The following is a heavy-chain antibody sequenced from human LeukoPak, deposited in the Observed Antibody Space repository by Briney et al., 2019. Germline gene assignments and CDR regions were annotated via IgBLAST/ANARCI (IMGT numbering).Heavy chain of an antibody. J-gene: IGHJ4*02. CDR2: ISGSGGST. D-gene: IGHD4-17*01. Sequence: PWGSLSLSCAASGFTFSSYDMSWVRQAPGKGLEWVSAISGSGGSTYYADPERGRFTISRDNPKSTLYLQRNSLRAEDTAVYYCAKVSTVTTPYFDYWGQGTLVTVSS. CDR3: AKVSTVTTPYFDY. CDR1: GFTFSSYD. V-gene: IGHV3-23*01.